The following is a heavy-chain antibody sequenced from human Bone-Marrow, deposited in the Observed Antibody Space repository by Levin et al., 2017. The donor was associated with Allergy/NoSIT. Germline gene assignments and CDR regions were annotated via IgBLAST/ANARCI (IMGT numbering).Heavy chain of an antibody. V-gene: IGHV4-34*01. CDR1: GGSFSDYY. CDR3: ARGTFGGYITY. D-gene: IGHD5-12*01. CDR2: VNYSGTT. Sequence: SETLSLTCAVYGGSFSDYYWTWIRQPPGKGLEWIGEVNYSGTTNYSPSLRSRLTISRDTSKNQFSLKLTSVTTADTALYFCARGTFGGYITYWGQGALVSVSS. J-gene: IGHJ4*02.